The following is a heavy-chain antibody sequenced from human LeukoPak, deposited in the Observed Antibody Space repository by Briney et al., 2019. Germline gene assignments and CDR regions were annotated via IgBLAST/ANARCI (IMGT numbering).Heavy chain of an antibody. CDR1: GFTFSSYA. CDR2: ISYDGSNK. J-gene: IGHJ4*02. V-gene: IGHV3-30*18. Sequence: GGSLRLSCAASGFTFSSYAMHWVRQAPGNGLHRVAVISYDGSNKNYADSVKGRFTISRDISKNTLYLQMNSLRAEDTAVYYCAKRLGYYDSSEGYFDYWGQGTLVTVSS. CDR3: AKRLGYYDSSEGYFDY. D-gene: IGHD3-22*01.